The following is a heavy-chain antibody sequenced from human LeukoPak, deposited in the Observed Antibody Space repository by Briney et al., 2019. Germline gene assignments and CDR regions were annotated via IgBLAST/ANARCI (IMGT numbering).Heavy chain of an antibody. Sequence: SETLSLTCTVSGDSISTYYWNWIRQPAGKGLEWIGRIYASGNTNYNPSLKSRVTMSLDTSKNQFSLDLSSVTAADTAVYYCARGRPAIFGAYYFYMDVWGKGTTVTVSS. D-gene: IGHD3-3*01. CDR1: GDSISTYY. CDR3: ARGRPAIFGAYYFYMDV. J-gene: IGHJ6*03. V-gene: IGHV4-4*07. CDR2: IYASGNT.